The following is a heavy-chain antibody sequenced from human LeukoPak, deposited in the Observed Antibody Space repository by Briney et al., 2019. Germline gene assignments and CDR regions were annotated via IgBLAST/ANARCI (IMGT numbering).Heavy chain of an antibody. D-gene: IGHD1-26*01. CDR3: ARAGSYYFCHYFDY. J-gene: IGHJ4*02. Sequence: GASVKVSCKASGYTFTGYYMHWVRQAPGQGLEWMGWINPNSGGTNYAQKFQGRVTMTRDTSISTAYMELSRLRSDDTAVYYCARAGSYYFCHYFDYWGQGTLVTVSS. CDR2: INPNSGGT. CDR1: GYTFTGYY. V-gene: IGHV1-2*02.